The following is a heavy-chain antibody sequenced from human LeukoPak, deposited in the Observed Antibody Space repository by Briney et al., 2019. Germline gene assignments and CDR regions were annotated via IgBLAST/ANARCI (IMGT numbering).Heavy chain of an antibody. CDR2: ISYDGSNK. CDR1: GFTFSNYA. V-gene: IGHV3-30-3*01. Sequence: PGGSLRLSCVASGFTFSNYAMHWVRQAPGKGLEWVALISYDGSNKCYADSVKGRFTISRDNSKNTLYLQMNSLRGEDTAVYYCARGAPRNYDFWSGPFDYWGQGSLVTVSS. CDR3: ARGAPRNYDFWSGPFDY. J-gene: IGHJ4*02. D-gene: IGHD3-3*01.